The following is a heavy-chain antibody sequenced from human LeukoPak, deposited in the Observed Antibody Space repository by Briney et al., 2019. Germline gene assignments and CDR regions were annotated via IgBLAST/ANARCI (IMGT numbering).Heavy chain of an antibody. D-gene: IGHD1-26*01. CDR3: ARDKVVGATYFDY. J-gene: IGHJ4*02. Sequence: GGSLRLSCVASGFTFGSYWMSWVRQAPGKGLEWVANIKQDGGEIYYVDSVKGRFTISRDNAKNSLYLQMNSLRAEDTAVYYCARDKVVGATYFDYWGQGTLVTVSS. V-gene: IGHV3-7*01. CDR1: GFTFGSYW. CDR2: IKQDGGEI.